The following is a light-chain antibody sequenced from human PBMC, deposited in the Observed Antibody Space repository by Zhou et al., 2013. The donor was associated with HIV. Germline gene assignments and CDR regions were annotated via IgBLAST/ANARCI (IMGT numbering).Light chain of an antibody. CDR3: QQRSNWPSLDST. CDR2: DAS. V-gene: IGKV3-11*01. CDR1: QSVSSY. J-gene: IGKJ5*01. Sequence: IVLTQSPGTLSLSPGERATLSCRASQSVSSYLAWYQQKPGQAPRLLIYDASNRATGIPARFSGSGSGTDFTLTISSLEPEDFAVYYCQQRSNWPSLDSTFGQGTRLEIK.